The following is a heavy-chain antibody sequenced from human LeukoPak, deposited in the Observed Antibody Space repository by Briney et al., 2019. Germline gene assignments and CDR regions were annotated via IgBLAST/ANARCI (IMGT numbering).Heavy chain of an antibody. Sequence: GGSLRLSCAASGFTFSSYSMNWVRQAPGKGLEWVSSISSSSSYIYYADSVKGRFTISRDNSKNTLYLQMNSLRAEDTAVYYCARDARWMRATYYFDYWGQGTLVTVSS. CDR3: ARDARWMRATYYFDY. CDR2: ISSSSSYI. J-gene: IGHJ4*02. D-gene: IGHD4-23*01. V-gene: IGHV3-21*01. CDR1: GFTFSSYS.